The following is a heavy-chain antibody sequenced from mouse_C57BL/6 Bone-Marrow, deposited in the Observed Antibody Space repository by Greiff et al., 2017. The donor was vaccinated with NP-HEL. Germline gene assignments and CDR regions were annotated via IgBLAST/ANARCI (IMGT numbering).Heavy chain of an antibody. CDR1: GYTFTDYY. CDR3: AREVYSNYAWFAY. Sequence: EVKVVESGPVLVKPGASVKMSCKASGYTFTDYYMNWVKQSHGKSLEWIGVINPYNGGTSYNQKFKGKATLTVDKSSSTAYMELNSLTSEDSAVYYCAREVYSNYAWFAYWGQGTLVTVSA. J-gene: IGHJ3*01. V-gene: IGHV1-19*01. D-gene: IGHD2-5*01. CDR2: INPYNGGT.